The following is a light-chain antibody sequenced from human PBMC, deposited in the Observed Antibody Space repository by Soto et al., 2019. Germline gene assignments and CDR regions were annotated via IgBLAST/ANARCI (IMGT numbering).Light chain of an antibody. J-gene: IGKJ1*01. V-gene: IGKV3-15*01. CDR3: HQYNSWPRT. CDR2: AAS. CDR1: QSVSSS. Sequence: EIVMTQSPATLSVSPGERATFSCRASQSVSSSLAWYQQRPGQAPRLLVYAASTRATGISARFSGSGSGTEFTLTISSLQSEDFAVYYCHQYNSWPRTFGQGTKVDIK.